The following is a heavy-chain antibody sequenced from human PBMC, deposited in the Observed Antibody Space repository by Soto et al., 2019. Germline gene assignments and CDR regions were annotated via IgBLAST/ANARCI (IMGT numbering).Heavy chain of an antibody. CDR3: AHRVLRTVFGLVTTTAIYFDF. CDR2: IYWDADK. D-gene: IGHD3-3*01. V-gene: IGHV2-5*02. J-gene: IGHJ4*02. Sequence: QITLNESGPTQVKPRQTLTLTCTFSGFSLTTSGVGVGWIRQSPGKAPEWLALIYWDADKRYSPSLKRRLTITKATPKNQVVLTMADLDPADTATYYCAHRVLRTVFGLVTTTAIYFDFWGQGTPVAVSS. CDR1: GFSLTTSGVG.